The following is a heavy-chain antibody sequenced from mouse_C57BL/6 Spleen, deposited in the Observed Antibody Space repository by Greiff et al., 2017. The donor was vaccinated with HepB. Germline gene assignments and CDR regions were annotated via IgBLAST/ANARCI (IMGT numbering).Heavy chain of an antibody. CDR3: AREHYSNYGAMDY. CDR1: GYTFTDYY. D-gene: IGHD2-5*01. CDR2: INPYNGGT. Sequence: EVQLKQSGPVLVKPGASVKMSCKASGYTFTDYYMNWVKQSHGKSLEWIGVINPYNGGTSYNQKFKGKATLTVDKSSSTAYMELNSLTSEDSAVYYCAREHYSNYGAMDYWGQGTSVTVSS. J-gene: IGHJ4*01. V-gene: IGHV1-19*01.